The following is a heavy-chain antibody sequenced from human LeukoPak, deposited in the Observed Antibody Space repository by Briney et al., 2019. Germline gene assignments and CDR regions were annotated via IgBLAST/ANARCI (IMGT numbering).Heavy chain of an antibody. CDR2: INPNSGGT. CDR3: ARDMVRGTPRGSYFDY. V-gene: IGHV1-2*02. D-gene: IGHD3-10*01. J-gene: IGHJ4*02. Sequence: ASVKVSCKASGYTFTGYYMHWVRQAPGQGLEWMGWINPNSGGTNYAQKFQGRVTITADKSTSTAYMELSSLRSEDTAVYYCARDMVRGTPRGSYFDYWGQGTLVTVSS. CDR1: GYTFTGYY.